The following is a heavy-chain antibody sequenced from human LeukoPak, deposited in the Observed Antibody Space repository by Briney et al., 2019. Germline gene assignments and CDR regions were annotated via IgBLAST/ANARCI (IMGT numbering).Heavy chain of an antibody. D-gene: IGHD6-19*01. J-gene: IGHJ4*02. Sequence: PGGSLRLSCAASGFTFSSYSMNWVRQAPGKGLECVSYIDSSSSSIYYADSVKGRFTISRDNAKNSLYLQMNSLRAEDTAVYYCARDFYTSGWFDYWGQGTLVTVSS. CDR3: ARDFYTSGWFDY. CDR2: IDSSSSSI. V-gene: IGHV3-48*01. CDR1: GFTFSSYS.